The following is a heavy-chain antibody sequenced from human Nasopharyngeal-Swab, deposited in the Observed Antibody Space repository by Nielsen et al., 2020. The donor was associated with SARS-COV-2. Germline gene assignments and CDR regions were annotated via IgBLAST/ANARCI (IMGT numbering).Heavy chain of an antibody. J-gene: IGHJ4*02. Sequence: SFKVSCKASGGTFSRYAISWVRQAPGQGLEWMGGIIPIFGTANYAQKFQGRVTITADESTSTAYMELSSLRSEDTAVYYCAADLGSPVGAGYWGQGTLVTVSS. CDR3: AADLGSPVGAGY. CDR1: GGTFSRYA. D-gene: IGHD1-26*01. CDR2: IIPIFGTA. V-gene: IGHV1-69*13.